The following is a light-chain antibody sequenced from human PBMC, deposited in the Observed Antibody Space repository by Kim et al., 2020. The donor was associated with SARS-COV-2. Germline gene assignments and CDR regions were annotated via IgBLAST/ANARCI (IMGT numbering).Light chain of an antibody. V-gene: IGKV3-20*01. Sequence: SPVARATLPCRASPSVSSSHLAWYQQKPGQAPRLLIYGASSRATGIPDRFSGSGSGTDFTLTISRLEPEDFAVYYCQQYGSSPGTFGQGTKLEI. J-gene: IGKJ2*01. CDR2: GAS. CDR3: QQYGSSPGT. CDR1: PSVSSSH.